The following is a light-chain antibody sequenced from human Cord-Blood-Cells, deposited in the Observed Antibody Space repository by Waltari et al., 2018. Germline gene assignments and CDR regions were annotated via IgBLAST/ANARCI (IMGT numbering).Light chain of an antibody. V-gene: IGKV1D-8*01. CDR2: AAT. J-gene: IGKJ2*01. CDR1: PGISSY. CDR3: QQYYSFPFT. Sequence: VIRMTQSPSLLSASTGNRVNTSCRMSPGISSYLAWYQQKPGKAPELLIYAATTLQSGVPSRCSGSGSGTDFTLTISCLQSEYFATYYCQQYYSFPFTFGQGTKLEIK.